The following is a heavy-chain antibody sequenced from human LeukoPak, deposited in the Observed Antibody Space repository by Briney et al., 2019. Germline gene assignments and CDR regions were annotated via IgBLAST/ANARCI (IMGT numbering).Heavy chain of an antibody. CDR3: ATSYDMGWLIGY. D-gene: IGHD3/OR15-3a*01. J-gene: IGHJ4*02. V-gene: IGHV3-7*03. CDR1: GFTFGDTW. CDR2: VKQDGSEK. Sequence: GGSLRLSCAASGFTFGDTWMNWVRQVPGQGLEWVANVKQDGSEKFYVASVKGRFTISRDNGKSSLYLQMNSLRAEDTALYYCATSYDMGWLIGYWGQGTLVTVSS.